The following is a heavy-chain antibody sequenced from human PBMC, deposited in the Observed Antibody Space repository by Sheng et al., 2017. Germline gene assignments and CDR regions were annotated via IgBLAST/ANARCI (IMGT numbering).Heavy chain of an antibody. CDR3: ARVGGTEIKWFDS. CDR2: TYYRSKWYN. V-gene: IGHV6-1*01. Sequence: QVHLQQSGPGLVKPSQTLSLTCAISGDSVSSNSATWNWIRQSPSRGLEWLGRTYYRSKWYNDYAVSVKSRVTMNPDTSKNQISLQLNSVTPEDTAVYYCARVGGTEIKWFDSWGQGTLVTVSS. J-gene: IGHJ5*01. CDR1: GDSVSSNSAT. D-gene: IGHD1-7*01.